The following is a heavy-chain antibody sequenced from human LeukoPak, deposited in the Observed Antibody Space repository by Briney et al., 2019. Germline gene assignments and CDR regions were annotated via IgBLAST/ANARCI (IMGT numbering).Heavy chain of an antibody. CDR1: GLTFSTSG. CDR3: ATETNGRHYDY. CDR2: IGPTGSDR. D-gene: IGHD1-14*01. J-gene: IGHJ4*02. Sequence: PGGSLRLSCTASGLTFSTSGFNWVRQAPGKGLEWVASIGPTGSDRYHADSIKGRFTISRDNANNFLYLQMNSLRAEDTAVYYCATETNGRHYDYWGQGTVLTVSS. V-gene: IGHV3-21*06.